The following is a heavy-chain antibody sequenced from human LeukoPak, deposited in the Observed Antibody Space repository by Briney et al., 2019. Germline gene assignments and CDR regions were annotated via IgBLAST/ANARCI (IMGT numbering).Heavy chain of an antibody. CDR2: ISAYNGNT. CDR3: ARDEGSGIVGAMEDY. J-gene: IGHJ4*02. D-gene: IGHD1-26*01. V-gene: IGHV1-18*01. CDR1: GYTFTSYG. Sequence: APVKVSCKASGYTFTSYGISWVRQAPGQGLEWMGWISAYNGNTNYAQKLQGRVTMTTDTSTSTAYMELSSLRSEDTAVYYCARDEGSGIVGAMEDYWGQGTLVAVSS.